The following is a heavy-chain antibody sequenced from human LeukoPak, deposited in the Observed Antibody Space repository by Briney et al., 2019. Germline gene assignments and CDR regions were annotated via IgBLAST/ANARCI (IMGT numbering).Heavy chain of an antibody. CDR3: ARANYYDSSGYRFWRLKEAYFDY. J-gene: IGHJ4*02. D-gene: IGHD3-22*01. CDR2: ISSSSSYI. CDR1: GFTFSSYR. Sequence: GGSLRLSCAASGFTFSSYRMTWVRQAPGKGLELDSSISSSSSYIYYAESVKRRFTISRDNAKKSLYLQMNSLRGEDTAVYYCARANYYDSSGYRFWRLKEAYFDYWGQGTLVTVSS. V-gene: IGHV3-21*01.